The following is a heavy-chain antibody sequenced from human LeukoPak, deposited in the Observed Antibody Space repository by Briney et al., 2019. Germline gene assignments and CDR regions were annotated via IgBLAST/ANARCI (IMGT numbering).Heavy chain of an antibody. V-gene: IGHV3-21*04. D-gene: IGHD3-10*01. CDR1: GFTFSSYS. J-gene: IGHJ4*02. CDR2: ISSSSSYI. Sequence: TSGGSLRLSCAASGFTFSSYSMNWVRQAPGKGLEWVSSISSSSSYIYYADSVKGRFTISRDNAKNSLYLQMNSLRDEDTAVYYCAREGASSLVRGVIGYWGPGTLVTVSS. CDR3: AREGASSLVRGVIGY.